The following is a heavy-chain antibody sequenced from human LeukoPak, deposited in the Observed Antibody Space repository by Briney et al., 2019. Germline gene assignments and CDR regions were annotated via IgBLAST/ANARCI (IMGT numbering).Heavy chain of an antibody. CDR3: ATPGGGWHDAFDI. CDR2: ISGSGGST. Sequence: GGSMRLSCAASGFTFSSYAMSWVRQAPGKGLEWVSAISGSGGSTYYADSVKGRFTISRDNAKNSLYLQMNSLRAEDTAVYYCATPGGGWHDAFDIWGQGTMATVSS. J-gene: IGHJ3*02. V-gene: IGHV3-23*01. D-gene: IGHD6-19*01. CDR1: GFTFSSYA.